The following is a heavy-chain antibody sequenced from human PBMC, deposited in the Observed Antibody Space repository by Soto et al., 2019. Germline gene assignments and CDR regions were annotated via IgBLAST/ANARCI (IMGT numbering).Heavy chain of an antibody. CDR2: IHSDGSST. V-gene: IGHV3-74*01. D-gene: IGHD1-26*01. Sequence: EVQLVESGGGLVQPGESLRLSCAASGFTFSYYWMHWVSQAPGKGLVWVSRIHSDGSSTTYADSVKGRFSISRDNARNTVYLQMNSLRAEDTAVYYCARGDRGAFDLWGQGTVLTVSS. CDR1: GFTFSYYW. J-gene: IGHJ3*01. CDR3: ARGDRGAFDL.